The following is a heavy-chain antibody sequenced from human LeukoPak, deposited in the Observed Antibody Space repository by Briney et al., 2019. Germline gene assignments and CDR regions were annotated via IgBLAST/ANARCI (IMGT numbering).Heavy chain of an antibody. J-gene: IGHJ6*02. CDR3: ARGAMLLWFGELFRRDYYYYGMDV. Sequence: ASVKVSCKASGYTFTSYDINWVRQATGQGLEWMGWMNPNSGNTGYAQKFQGRVTMTRNTSIGTAYMELSSLRSEDTAVYYCARGAMLLWFGELFRRDYYYYGMDVWGQGTTVTVSS. D-gene: IGHD3-10*01. CDR1: GYTFTSYD. V-gene: IGHV1-8*01. CDR2: MNPNSGNT.